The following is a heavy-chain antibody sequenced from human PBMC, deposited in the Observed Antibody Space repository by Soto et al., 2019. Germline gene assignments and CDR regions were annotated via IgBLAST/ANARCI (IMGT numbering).Heavy chain of an antibody. Sequence: SQTLSLTCAISGDSVSSNSAAWNWIRQSPSRGLEWLGRTYYRSKWYNDYAVSVKSRITINPDTSKNQFSLQLNSVTPEDTAVYYCARGIWDNYDFLSGYSYYYYYYMDVWGKRTKVTVSS. CDR1: GDSVSSNSAA. J-gene: IGHJ6*03. D-gene: IGHD3-3*01. V-gene: IGHV6-1*01. CDR3: ARGIWDNYDFLSGYSYYYYYYMDV. CDR2: TYYRSKWYN.